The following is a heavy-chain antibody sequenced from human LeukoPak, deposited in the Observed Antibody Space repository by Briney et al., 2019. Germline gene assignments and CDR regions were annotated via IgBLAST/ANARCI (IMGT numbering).Heavy chain of an antibody. CDR1: GGSISSYY. Sequence: SETLSLTCTVSGGSISSYYWRWIRQPAGKGVEWIGRIYTSGSTHYNPTLKSRVTMSVDTTKNQFSLKLSSVTAPDTAVYYSARDLLVFAFDIWGQGTMVTVSS. J-gene: IGHJ3*02. D-gene: IGHD6-13*01. CDR2: IYTSGST. V-gene: IGHV4-4*07. CDR3: ARDLLVFAFDI.